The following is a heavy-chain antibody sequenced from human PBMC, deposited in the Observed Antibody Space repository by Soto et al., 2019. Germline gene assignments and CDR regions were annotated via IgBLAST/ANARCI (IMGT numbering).Heavy chain of an antibody. Sequence: GGSLRLSCAASGFTFWGYAMSWVRQAPGKGLEWVSAISGSGESTHYANSVKGRFIISRDNTKNTLYLHMNSLRAEDTAVYYCAKEGAGYYDSSPYDYWGQGTLVTVSS. D-gene: IGHD3-22*01. CDR2: ISGSGEST. CDR1: GFTFWGYA. J-gene: IGHJ4*02. CDR3: AKEGAGYYDSSPYDY. V-gene: IGHV3-23*01.